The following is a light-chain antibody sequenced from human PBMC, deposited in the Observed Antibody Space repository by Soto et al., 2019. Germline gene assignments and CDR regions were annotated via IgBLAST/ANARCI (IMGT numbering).Light chain of an antibody. CDR1: QVIGNY. V-gene: IGKV1-27*01. CDR3: QKYNSGLIT. J-gene: IGKJ5*01. CDR2: GAY. Sequence: DIQMTQSPSSLSASVGDRVTITCGASQVIGNYLSWYQQKPGKVPKLLIYGAYTLQSGVPSRFSGSGSGTDFTLTISSLQPEDVAIYYCQKYNSGLITFGQGTRLEIK.